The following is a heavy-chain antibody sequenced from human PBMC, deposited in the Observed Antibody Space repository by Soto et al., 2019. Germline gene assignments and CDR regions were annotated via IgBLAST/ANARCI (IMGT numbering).Heavy chain of an antibody. Sequence: GGSLRLSCAASGFTFSSYAMHWVRQAPGKGLEWVAVISYDGSNKYYADSVKGRFTISRDNSKNTLYLQMNSLRAEDTAVYYCARDRREAVAGRGYYYYGMDVWGQGTTVTVSS. CDR3: ARDRREAVAGRGYYYYGMDV. J-gene: IGHJ6*02. D-gene: IGHD6-19*01. CDR2: ISYDGSNK. CDR1: GFTFSSYA. V-gene: IGHV3-30-3*01.